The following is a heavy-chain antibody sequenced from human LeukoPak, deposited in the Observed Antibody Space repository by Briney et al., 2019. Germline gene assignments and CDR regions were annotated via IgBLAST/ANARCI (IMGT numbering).Heavy chain of an antibody. J-gene: IGHJ4*02. D-gene: IGHD1-26*01. V-gene: IGHV3-21*01. CDR1: GFTFSSYS. CDR2: ISSSTSYI. Sequence: GGSLRLSYAASGFTFSSYSMNWIRQVPGKGLEWVSSISSSTSYIYYADSVKGRFTISKDNAKNSLYLQMNSLRAEDTAVYYCASSGSYRFDYWGQGTLVTVSS. CDR3: ASSGSYRFDY.